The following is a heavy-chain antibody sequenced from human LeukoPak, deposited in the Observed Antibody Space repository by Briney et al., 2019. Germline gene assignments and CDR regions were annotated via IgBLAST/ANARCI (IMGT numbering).Heavy chain of an antibody. V-gene: IGHV3-33*01. J-gene: IGHJ4*02. Sequence: PGGSLRLSCAVSGFTFSSYGMHWVRQAPGKGLEWVAVIWYDGSNKYYADSVKGRFTISRDNSKNTLYLQMNSLRAEDTAVYYCARAAYYDSSGYYRYWGQGTLVTVSS. CDR3: ARAAYYDSSGYYRY. CDR2: IWYDGSNK. D-gene: IGHD3-22*01. CDR1: GFTFSSYG.